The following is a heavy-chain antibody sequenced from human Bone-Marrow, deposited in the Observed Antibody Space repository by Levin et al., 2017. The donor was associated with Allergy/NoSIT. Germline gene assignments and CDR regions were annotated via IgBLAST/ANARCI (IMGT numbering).Heavy chain of an antibody. V-gene: IGHV3-9*01. J-gene: IGHJ5*02. CDR3: TKDSHYYYDSIGNWCDP. Sequence: SLKISCAASGFTFGDYAMHWVRQVPGKGLEWVSGISWNSGSLGYAESVKGRLTISRDNAKNSLYLQMSSLRPEDTALYFCTKDSHYYYDSIGNWCDPWGQGTLVTVSS. D-gene: IGHD3-22*01. CDR2: ISWNSGSL. CDR1: GFTFGDYA.